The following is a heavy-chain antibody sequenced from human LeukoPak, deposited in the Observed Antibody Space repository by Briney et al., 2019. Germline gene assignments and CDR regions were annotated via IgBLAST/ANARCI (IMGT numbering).Heavy chain of an antibody. Sequence: PGGSLRLSCAASGFTFDDYAMHWVRQAPGKGLEWVSGISWNSGSIGYADSVKGRFTISRDNAKNSLYLQMNSLRAEDTALYYCAKNGAEGQWGNYFAYWGQGTLVTVSS. V-gene: IGHV3-9*01. CDR2: ISWNSGSI. CDR3: AKNGAEGQWGNYFAY. CDR1: GFTFDDYA. J-gene: IGHJ4*02. D-gene: IGHD6-19*01.